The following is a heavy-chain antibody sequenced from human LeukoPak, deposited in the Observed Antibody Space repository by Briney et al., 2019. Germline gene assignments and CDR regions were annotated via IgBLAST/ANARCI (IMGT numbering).Heavy chain of an antibody. Sequence: SQTLSLTCAISGDSVSSNSGAWNWIRQSPSRGLEWLGRTYYRSKWYNDYAVSVKSRTTINPDTSKNQFSLQLNSVTPEAPAVYYCARARLAGYDPNFDYWGQGTLVTVSS. CDR1: GDSVSSNSGA. J-gene: IGHJ4*02. CDR2: TYYRSKWYN. V-gene: IGHV6-1*01. CDR3: ARARLAGYDPNFDY. D-gene: IGHD5-12*01.